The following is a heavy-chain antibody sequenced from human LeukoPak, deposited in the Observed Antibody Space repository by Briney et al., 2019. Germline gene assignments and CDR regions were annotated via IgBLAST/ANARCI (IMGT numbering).Heavy chain of an antibody. V-gene: IGHV3-73*01. J-gene: IGHJ4*02. CDR1: GFTFSDSA. CDR2: IKTTGNSYAT. D-gene: IGHD3-9*01. Sequence: GGSLRLSCAASGFTFSDSAVHWVRQASGKGLEWVGRIKTTGNSYATSFVASVKGRFTIPRDDSKNTAYLQMGSLKIEDTAVYYCLRVDLTSHYEYWGQGTLVTVSS. CDR3: LRVDLTSHYEY.